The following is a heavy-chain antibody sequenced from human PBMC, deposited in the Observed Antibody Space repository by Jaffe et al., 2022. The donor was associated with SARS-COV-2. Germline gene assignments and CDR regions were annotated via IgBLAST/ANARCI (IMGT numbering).Heavy chain of an antibody. D-gene: IGHD1-1*01. J-gene: IGHJ6*02. V-gene: IGHV1-2*02. CDR3: ARGTTGTTLSGDYYYVMDV. CDR2: INPNSGGT. Sequence: QVQLVQSGAEVKKPGASVKVSCKASGYTFTGYYMHWVRQAPGQGLEWMGWINPNSGGTNYAQKFQGRVTMTRDTSISTAYMELSRLRSDDTAVYYCARGTTGTTLSGDYYYVMDVWGQGTTVTVSS. CDR1: GYTFTGYY.